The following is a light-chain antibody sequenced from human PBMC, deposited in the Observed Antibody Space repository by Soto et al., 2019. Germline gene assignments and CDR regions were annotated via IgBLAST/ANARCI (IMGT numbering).Light chain of an antibody. CDR1: SSDVGSYNL. CDR3: CSYAGSSTSKV. Sequence: QSALTQPASVSGSPGQSITISCTGTSSDVGSYNLVSWYQQHPGKAPKLMIYEVSKRPSGVSNRFSGSKSGNTASLTISGLQAEDEADYYCCSYAGSSTSKVFSGGTKVTVL. CDR2: EVS. J-gene: IGLJ3*02. V-gene: IGLV2-23*02.